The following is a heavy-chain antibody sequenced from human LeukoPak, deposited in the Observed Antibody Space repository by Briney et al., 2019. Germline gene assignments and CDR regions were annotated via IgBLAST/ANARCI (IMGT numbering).Heavy chain of an antibody. CDR3: TRDSALLGVAFDL. V-gene: IGHV3-64D*06. J-gene: IGHJ3*01. Sequence: GGSLRLSCSASGFPFNTYALHWVRQAPGKGLEYVAGISSNGDNTDFADSAKGRFTISRDNSKSTLFLQMNSLRAEDTAVYFCTRDSALLGVAFDLWGQGTVVTVSS. CDR2: ISSNGDNT. CDR1: GFPFNTYA. D-gene: IGHD2-15*01.